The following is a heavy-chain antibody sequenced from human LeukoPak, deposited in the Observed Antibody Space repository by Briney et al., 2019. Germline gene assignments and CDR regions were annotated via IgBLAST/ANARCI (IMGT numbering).Heavy chain of an antibody. J-gene: IGHJ4*02. CDR1: GYTFTGYY. CDR2: INPNSGGT. CDR3: ARDRVCSSTSCYLAEFDY. V-gene: IGHV1-2*02. D-gene: IGHD2-2*01. Sequence: GASVKVSXKASGYTFTGYYMHWVRQAPGQGLEWIGWINPNSGGTNYAQKFQGRVTMTRDTSISTAYMELSRLRSDDTAVYYCARDRVCSSTSCYLAEFDYWGQGTLVTVSS.